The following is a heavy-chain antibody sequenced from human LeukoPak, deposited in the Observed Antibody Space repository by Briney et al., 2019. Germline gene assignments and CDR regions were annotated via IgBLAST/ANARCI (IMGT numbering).Heavy chain of an antibody. D-gene: IGHD3-3*01. Sequence: SETLSLTCAVSGGSVSGYYWTWVRQPAGKGLEWIGRIYTSGSTNYNPSLKSRVTMSVDTSKNQFSLQLSSVTAADTAVYYCVREGRNTITIFGVVNDAFDIWGQGTKVTVSA. CDR3: VREGRNTITIFGVVNDAFDI. CDR1: GGSVSGYY. CDR2: IYTSGST. J-gene: IGHJ3*02. V-gene: IGHV4-4*07.